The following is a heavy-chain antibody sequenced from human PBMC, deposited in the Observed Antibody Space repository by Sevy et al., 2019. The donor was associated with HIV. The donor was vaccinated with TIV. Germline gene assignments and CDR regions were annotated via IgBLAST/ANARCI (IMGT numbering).Heavy chain of an antibody. Sequence: ASVKVSCKASGYTFTGYYMHWVRQAPGQGLEWMGWINPNSGGTNYAQKFQGRVTMTRDTSISTAYMELSRLRSDDTAVYYCAGDWGGYGYGYGWFDPWGQGTLVTVSS. CDR2: INPNSGGT. V-gene: IGHV1-2*02. D-gene: IGHD5-18*01. J-gene: IGHJ5*02. CDR1: GYTFTGYY. CDR3: AGDWGGYGYGYGWFDP.